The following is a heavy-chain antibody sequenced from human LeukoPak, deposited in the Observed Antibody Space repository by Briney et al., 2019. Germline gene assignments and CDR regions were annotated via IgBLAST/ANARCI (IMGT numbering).Heavy chain of an antibody. J-gene: IGHJ5*02. CDR2: IGIRGPTM. CDR3: AGGRGSS. Sequence: PGGSVRLSCAASGFTFTTYVMNWVRQAPGKGLEWISYIGIRGPTMYFTDSVKGRFTISRDNAKNSLYLQVNSLRDEDTAIYYCAGGRGSSWGQGTLVNVSS. CDR1: GFTFTTYV. D-gene: IGHD2-21*01. V-gene: IGHV3-48*02.